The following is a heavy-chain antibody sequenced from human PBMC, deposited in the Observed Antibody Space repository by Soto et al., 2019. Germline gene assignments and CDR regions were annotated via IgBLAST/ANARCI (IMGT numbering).Heavy chain of an antibody. D-gene: IGHD1-7*01. CDR3: ARESGDNWDYVAY. CDR2: INTSGNT. Sequence: QVQLQESGPGLVKPLETLSLTCTVSGGSITSYRWSWIRQSAGKGLEWIGRINTSGNTHYNPSLKSRVTVSIDTSRNQFFLTVNSVTAADSAVYYCARESGDNWDYVAYWGQGTPVTVSS. J-gene: IGHJ4*02. V-gene: IGHV4-4*07. CDR1: GGSITSYR.